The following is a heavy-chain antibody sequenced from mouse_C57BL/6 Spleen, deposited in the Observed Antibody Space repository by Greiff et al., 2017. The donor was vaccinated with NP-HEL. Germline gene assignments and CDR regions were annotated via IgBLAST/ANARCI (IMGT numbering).Heavy chain of an antibody. CDR2: IDPSDSYT. D-gene: IGHD3-2*02. Sequence: QVQLKQPGAELVMPGASVKLSCKASGYTFTSYWMHWVKQRPGQGLEWIGEIDPSDSYTNYNQKFKGKSTLTVDKSSSTAYMQLSSLTSEDSAVYYCARGAQATPRYFDYWGKGTTLTVSS. CDR3: ARGAQATPRYFDY. V-gene: IGHV1-69*01. CDR1: GYTFTSYW. J-gene: IGHJ2*01.